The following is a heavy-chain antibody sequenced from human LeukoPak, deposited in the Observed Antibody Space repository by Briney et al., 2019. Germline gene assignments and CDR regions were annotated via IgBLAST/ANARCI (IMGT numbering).Heavy chain of an antibody. J-gene: IGHJ3*02. Sequence: SETLSLTCTVSGGSISSYYWSWIRQPPGKGLEWIGYIYYSGSTNYNPSLKSRVTISVDTSKNQFSLKLSSVTAADTAVYYCARDSYYYDSSGYSAPFDIWGQGTMVTVSS. CDR1: GGSISSYY. CDR2: IYYSGST. V-gene: IGHV4-59*01. D-gene: IGHD3-22*01. CDR3: ARDSYYYDSSGYSAPFDI.